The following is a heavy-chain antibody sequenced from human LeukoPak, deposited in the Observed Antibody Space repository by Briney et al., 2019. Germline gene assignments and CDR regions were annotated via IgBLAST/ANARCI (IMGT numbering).Heavy chain of an antibody. CDR3: ARDRRENWFDP. V-gene: IGHV3-53*01. CDR2: VYAGGAT. Sequence: GGSVRLSCAASDFSVTDNYVTWVRQAPGKGLQWVPSVYAGGATYYADSVRGRFTISRDKSKNTVYLQMTSLRVEDTAVYYCARDRRENWFDPWGQGTLVTVSS. J-gene: IGHJ5*02. CDR1: DFSVTDNY.